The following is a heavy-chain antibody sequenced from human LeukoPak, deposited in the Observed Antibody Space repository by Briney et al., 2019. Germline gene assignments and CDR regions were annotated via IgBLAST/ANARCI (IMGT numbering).Heavy chain of an antibody. V-gene: IGHV1-69*06. CDR2: IIPIFGTA. CDR1: GGTFSSYA. D-gene: IGHD2-15*01. CDR3: ARTEFRVVAANPQNYYYYYYMDV. Sequence: SVKVSCKASGGTFSSYAISWVRQAPGQGLEWMGGIIPIFGTANYAQKFQGRVTITADKSTSTAYMELSSRRSEDTAVYYCARTEFRVVAANPQNYYYYYYMDVWGKGTTVTVSS. J-gene: IGHJ6*03.